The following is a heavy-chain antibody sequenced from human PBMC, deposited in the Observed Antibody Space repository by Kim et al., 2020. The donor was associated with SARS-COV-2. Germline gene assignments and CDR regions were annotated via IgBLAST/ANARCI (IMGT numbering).Heavy chain of an antibody. CDR2: ISNSGLNI. J-gene: IGHJ3*02. CDR3: ARQGGYYYDSRDAFDI. CDR1: GFTFSDYY. Sequence: GGSLRLSCAASGFTFSDYYMSWIRQAPGKGLEWVSYISNSGLNIYYADSVKGRFTISRDNAKISLYLQMNSLRAEDTAVYYCARQGGYYYDSRDAFDIWGQETMVTVSS. D-gene: IGHD3-22*01. V-gene: IGHV3-11*01.